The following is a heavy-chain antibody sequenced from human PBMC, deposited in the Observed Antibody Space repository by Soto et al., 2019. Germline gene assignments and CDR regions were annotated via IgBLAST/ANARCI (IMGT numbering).Heavy chain of an antibody. D-gene: IGHD3-10*01. J-gene: IGHJ4*02. CDR3: ARGMVRGVSACDY. Sequence: EVQLVESGGGLVQPGGSLRLSCAASGFIVSSKYMSWVRQAPGKGLEWVSVIYSGDDTYYADSVKGRFTISRHNSKNTRYLQMNSLRAEDTAVYYCARGMVRGVSACDYWGQGTLVTVAS. CDR2: IYSGDDT. V-gene: IGHV3-53*04. CDR1: GFIVSSKY.